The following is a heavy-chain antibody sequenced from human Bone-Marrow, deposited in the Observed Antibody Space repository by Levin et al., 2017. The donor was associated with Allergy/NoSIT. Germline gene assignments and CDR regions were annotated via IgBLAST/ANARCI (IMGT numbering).Heavy chain of an antibody. CDR1: GYSFSTHD. V-gene: IGHV1-8*01. D-gene: IGHD3-16*01. CDR3: VRGRGSYYGMDV. Sequence: GASVKVSCKASGYSFSTHDIKWVRQATGQGLEWMGWMNTNSDNTGYAQRFQGRVTMTSNTSISTAYMELSSLTSDDTAVYYCVRGRGSYYGMDVWGQGTTVIVS. CDR2: MNTNSDNT. J-gene: IGHJ6*02.